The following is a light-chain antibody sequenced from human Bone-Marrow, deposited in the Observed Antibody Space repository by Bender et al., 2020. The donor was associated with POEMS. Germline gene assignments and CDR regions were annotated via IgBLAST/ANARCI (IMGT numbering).Light chain of an antibody. Sequence: SYEVTQPPSVSVSPGQTASITCSGDDLGDKYVAWYQQKPGQSPVLVIYQDTKRPSGIPVRFSGSNSGNTATLTIGGTQAMDEADYYCQAWDTYSVIFGGGTKLTVL. V-gene: IGLV3-1*01. CDR1: DLGDKY. J-gene: IGLJ2*01. CDR2: QDT. CDR3: QAWDTYSVI.